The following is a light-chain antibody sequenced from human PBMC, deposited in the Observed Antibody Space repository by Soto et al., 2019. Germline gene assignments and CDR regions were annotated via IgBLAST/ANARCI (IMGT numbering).Light chain of an antibody. J-gene: IGKJ1*01. Sequence: EIVLTQSPATLCLSPGERATLSCSSSQSVSSYLAWYQQKPGQAPRLLIYDASNRATGIPARFSGSGSGTDFTLTISSLEPEDFAVYYCQQRSNWLAITFGQGTKVDIK. CDR3: QQRSNWLAIT. CDR2: DAS. V-gene: IGKV3-11*01. CDR1: QSVSSY.